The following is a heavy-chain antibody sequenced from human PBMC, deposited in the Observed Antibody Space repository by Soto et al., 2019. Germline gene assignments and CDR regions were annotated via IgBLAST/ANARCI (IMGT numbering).Heavy chain of an antibody. V-gene: IGHV3-23*01. J-gene: IGHJ4*02. Sequence: GGSLRLSCAASGFTFSSYAMSWVRQAPGKGLGWVSAISGSGGSTYYADSVKGRFTISRDNSKNTLYLQMNSLRAEDTAVYYCARSYYYDSSGYSAYFDYWGQGTLVTVSS. D-gene: IGHD3-22*01. CDR2: ISGSGGST. CDR3: ARSYYYDSSGYSAYFDY. CDR1: GFTFSSYA.